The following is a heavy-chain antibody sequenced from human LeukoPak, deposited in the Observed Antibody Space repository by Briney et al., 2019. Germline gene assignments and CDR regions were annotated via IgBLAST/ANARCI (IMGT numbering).Heavy chain of an antibody. D-gene: IGHD6-13*01. Sequence: GGSLRLSCAASGFTFSSYWMSWVRQAPGKGLEWVANIKQDGSEKYYVDSVKGRFTISRDNAKNSLYLQMNSLRDEDTAVYYCARCRHGGDSSSRYAYWGQGALVTVSS. CDR1: GFTFSSYW. V-gene: IGHV3-7*01. CDR2: IKQDGSEK. J-gene: IGHJ4*02. CDR3: ARCRHGGDSSSRYAY.